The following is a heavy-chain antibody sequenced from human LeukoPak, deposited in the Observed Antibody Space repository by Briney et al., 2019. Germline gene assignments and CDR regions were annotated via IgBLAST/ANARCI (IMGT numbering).Heavy chain of an antibody. V-gene: IGHV3-53*01. CDR1: GFTVSSNY. Sequence: PGGSLRLSCAACGFTVSSNYMSWVRQAPGKGLEWASIIYSGGSIYYADSVKGRFIISRDNSKNTLYLEMNSLRAEDTAVYYCARGYSGYDFYYWGQGTLVTVSS. CDR2: IYSGGSI. D-gene: IGHD5-12*01. CDR3: ARGYSGYDFYY. J-gene: IGHJ4*02.